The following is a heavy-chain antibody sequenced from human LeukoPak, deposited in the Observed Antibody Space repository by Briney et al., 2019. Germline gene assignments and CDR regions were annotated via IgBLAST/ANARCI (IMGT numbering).Heavy chain of an antibody. CDR2: ISYDGSNK. CDR1: GFTFSSYG. Sequence: GGSLRLSCAASGFTFSSYGVHWARQSRGKRLEWVAVISYDGSNKYYADSVKGRFTISRDNSKNTLYLQMNSPRAEDTAVYYCAKDGPYSSGGSAFDYWGQGTLVTVSS. CDR3: AKDGPYSSGGSAFDY. V-gene: IGHV3-30*18. D-gene: IGHD6-19*01. J-gene: IGHJ4*02.